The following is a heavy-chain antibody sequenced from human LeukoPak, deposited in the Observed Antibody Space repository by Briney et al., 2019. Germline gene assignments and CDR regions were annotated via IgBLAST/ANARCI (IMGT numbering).Heavy chain of an antibody. CDR3: ARGQQWLEAFDY. Sequence: WGSLRLSCAASGFTFSRYNMNWVRQAPGKGLEWISYISSSSSIIYFADSLKGRFTVSRDNAKNSLYLQMNSLRAEDTAVYYCARGQQWLEAFDYWGLGTLVTVSS. CDR2: ISSSSSII. CDR1: GFTFSRYN. D-gene: IGHD6-19*01. J-gene: IGHJ4*02. V-gene: IGHV3-48*01.